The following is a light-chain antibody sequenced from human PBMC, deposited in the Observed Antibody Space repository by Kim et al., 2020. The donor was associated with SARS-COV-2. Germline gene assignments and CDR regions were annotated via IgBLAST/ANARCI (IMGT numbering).Light chain of an antibody. V-gene: IGKV3-20*01. J-gene: IGKJ2*01. CDR2: GAS. CDR1: QSVSSY. CDR3: QQYGGSPYT. Sequence: EIVLTQSPGTLSLSPGERATLSCRASQSVSSYLAWSQQRPGQAPRLLIYGASTRATGIPDRFSGSGSGTDFTLTISRLEPEDFAVYYCQQYGGSPYTFGRGTKLEI.